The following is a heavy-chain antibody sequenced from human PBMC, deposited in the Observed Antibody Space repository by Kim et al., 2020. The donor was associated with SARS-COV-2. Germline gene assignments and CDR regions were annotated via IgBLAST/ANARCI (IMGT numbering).Heavy chain of an antibody. J-gene: IGHJ4*02. Sequence: ADSVKGRFTITRDNSKNSLYLRMNSLRTEDTALYYCAKDIRGSGYYFDYWGQGTLVTVSS. V-gene: IGHV3-43*01. D-gene: IGHD3-22*01. CDR3: AKDIRGSGYYFDY.